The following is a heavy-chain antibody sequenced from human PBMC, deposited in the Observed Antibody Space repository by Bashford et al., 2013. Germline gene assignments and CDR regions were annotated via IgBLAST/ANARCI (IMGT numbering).Heavy chain of an antibody. V-gene: IGHV1-69*13. J-gene: IGHJ6*03. CDR3: ARVAMGDYPGYYYMDV. CDR1: GGTFSSYA. CDR2: IIPIFGTA. D-gene: IGHD3-16*01. Sequence: SVKVSCKASGGTFSSYAISWVRQAPGQGLEWMGGIIPIFGTANYAQKFQGRVTITADESTSTAYMELSSLRSEDTAVYYCARVAMGDYPGYYYMDVWGKGTTVTVSS.